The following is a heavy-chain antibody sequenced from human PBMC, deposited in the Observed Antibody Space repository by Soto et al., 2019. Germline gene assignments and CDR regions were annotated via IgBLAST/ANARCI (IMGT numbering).Heavy chain of an antibody. CDR1: GFSFSIYA. D-gene: IGHD1-20*01. V-gene: IGHV3-23*01. Sequence: VHLLESGGGLVQPGGSLRLSCAASGFSFSIYAMSWVGQAPGKGLECVSGIGLGNDDTYYADSVKGRFIISRDNSKYTVSLQMNGLRVEDTAIYYCAKDRMDHNSVWDPFDIWGQGTTVTVSS. J-gene: IGHJ3*02. CDR2: IGLGNDDT. CDR3: AKDRMDHNSVWDPFDI.